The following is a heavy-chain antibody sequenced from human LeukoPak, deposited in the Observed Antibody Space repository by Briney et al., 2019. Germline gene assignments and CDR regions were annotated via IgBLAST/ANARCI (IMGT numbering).Heavy chain of an antibody. J-gene: IGHJ4*02. CDR3: ARLGYYGSGSYYTMTSPFDY. CDR2: IYPGDSDT. CDR1: GYSFTSYW. D-gene: IGHD3-10*01. Sequence: GESLKISCKGSGYSFTSYWIGWVRQMPGKGLEWMGIIYPGDSDTRYSPSFQGQVTISADKSISTAYLQWSSLKASDTAMYYCARLGYYGSGSYYTMTSPFDYWGQGTLVTVSS. V-gene: IGHV5-51*01.